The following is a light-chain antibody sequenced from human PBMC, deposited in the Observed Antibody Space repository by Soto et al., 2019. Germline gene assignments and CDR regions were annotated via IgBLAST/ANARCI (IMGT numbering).Light chain of an antibody. CDR2: GAS. CDR3: QQYGSPAVP. J-gene: IGKJ1*01. CDR1: QSVSSSY. Sequence: EIVLTQSPGTLSLSPGERATLSCRASQSVSSSYLAWYQQKPGQAPRLLIYGASSRATGIPDRFSGSGSGTDFTLTISRLEPEDFAVYYCQQYGSPAVPFGQGTKVDIK. V-gene: IGKV3-20*01.